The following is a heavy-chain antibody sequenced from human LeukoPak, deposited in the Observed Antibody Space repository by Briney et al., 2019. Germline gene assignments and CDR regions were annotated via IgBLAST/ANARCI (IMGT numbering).Heavy chain of an antibody. Sequence: GGSLRLSCAASGFTFSSYEMNWVRQAPGKGLEWVSYISSSGSTIYYADSVKGRFTISRANAKNSLYLKMNSLRAEDTAVYYCAMGIAVAGTSPSLVDYWGQGTLVTVSS. CDR1: GFTFSSYE. CDR2: ISSSGSTI. J-gene: IGHJ4*02. D-gene: IGHD6-19*01. CDR3: AMGIAVAGTSPSLVDY. V-gene: IGHV3-48*03.